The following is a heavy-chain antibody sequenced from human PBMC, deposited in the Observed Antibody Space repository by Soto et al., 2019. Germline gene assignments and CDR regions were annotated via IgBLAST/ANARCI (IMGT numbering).Heavy chain of an antibody. V-gene: IGHV4-59*01. D-gene: IGHD5-12*01. CDR3: ARGGERWLQYKYLQH. CDR1: GGSISSYY. J-gene: IGHJ1*01. Sequence: PSDTLSLTCTVSGGSISSYYWSWIRQPPGKGLEWIGYIYYSGSTNYNPSLKSRVTISVDTSKNQFSLKLSSVTAADTAVYYCARGGERWLQYKYLQHWGQGTLITV. CDR2: IYYSGST.